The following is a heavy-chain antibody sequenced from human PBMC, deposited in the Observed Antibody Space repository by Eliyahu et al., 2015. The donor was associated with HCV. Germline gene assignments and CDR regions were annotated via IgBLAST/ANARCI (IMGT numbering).Heavy chain of an antibody. CDR1: GGXFSXXA. Sequence: QVQLVQSGAEVKKPGSSVKVSCKASGGXFSXXAISWVRQAPGQGLEWMGRIIPXLGIANYAQKFQGRVTITADKSTSTAYMELSSLRSEDTAVYYCARFGHGSGSYRGGYFQHWGQGTLVTVSS. CDR2: IIPXLGIA. J-gene: IGHJ1*01. D-gene: IGHD3-10*01. CDR3: ARFGHGSGSYRGGYFQH. V-gene: IGHV1-69*04.